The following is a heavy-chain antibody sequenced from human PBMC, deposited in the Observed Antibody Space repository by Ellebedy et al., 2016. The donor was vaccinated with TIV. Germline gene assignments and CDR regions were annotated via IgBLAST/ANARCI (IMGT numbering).Heavy chain of an antibody. CDR1: GFTFSSYW. CDR2: INSDGSST. CDR3: ARDHPLGIENFDY. D-gene: IGHD7-27*01. J-gene: IGHJ4*02. V-gene: IGHV3-74*01. Sequence: PGGSLRLSCAASGFTFSSYWMHWVRQAPGKGLVWVSRINSDGSSTSYADSVKGRFHISRDNAKNTLYLQMNSLRAEDTAVYYCARDHPLGIENFDYWGQGTLVTVSS.